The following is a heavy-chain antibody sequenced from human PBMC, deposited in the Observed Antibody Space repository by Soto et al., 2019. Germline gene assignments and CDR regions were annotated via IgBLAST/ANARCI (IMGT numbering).Heavy chain of an antibody. J-gene: IGHJ4*02. CDR1: GGSISSGGYY. Sequence: PSETLSLTCTVSGGSISSGGYYWSWIRQHPGKGLEWIGYIYYSGSTYYNPSLKSRVTISVDTSKSQFSLKLSSVTAADTAVYYCARLSRGYSGYDWPFDYWGQGTLVTVSS. CDR3: ARLSRGYSGYDWPFDY. CDR2: IYYSGST. V-gene: IGHV4-31*03. D-gene: IGHD5-12*01.